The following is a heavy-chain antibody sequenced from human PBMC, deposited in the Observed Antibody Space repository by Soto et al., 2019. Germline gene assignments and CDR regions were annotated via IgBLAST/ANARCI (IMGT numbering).Heavy chain of an antibody. CDR2: ISYDGSNK. CDR3: ARDYLIFLMRPLMGHGAWGYYYGMDV. CDR1: GFTFSSYA. D-gene: IGHD3-16*01. V-gene: IGHV3-30-3*01. Sequence: QVQLVESGGGVVQPGRSLRLSCAASGFTFSSYAMHWVRQAPGKGLEWVAVISYDGSNKYYADSVKGRFTISRDNSKNTLYLQMNSLRAEDTAVYYCARDYLIFLMRPLMGHGAWGYYYGMDVWGQGTTVTVSS. J-gene: IGHJ6*02.